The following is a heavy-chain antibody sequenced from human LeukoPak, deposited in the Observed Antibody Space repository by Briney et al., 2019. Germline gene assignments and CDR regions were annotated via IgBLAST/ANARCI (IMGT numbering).Heavy chain of an antibody. CDR3: ARAGDIVVVPDYFDY. J-gene: IGHJ4*02. V-gene: IGHV3-7*01. D-gene: IGHD2-2*01. Sequence: GGSLRLSCAASGFTFSSYWMSWVRQAPGKGLEWVANIKQDGSEKYYVDSVKGRFTISRDNAKNSLYLQMNSLRAEDTAVYYCARAGDIVVVPDYFDYWGQGTLVTVSS. CDR2: IKQDGSEK. CDR1: GFTFSSYW.